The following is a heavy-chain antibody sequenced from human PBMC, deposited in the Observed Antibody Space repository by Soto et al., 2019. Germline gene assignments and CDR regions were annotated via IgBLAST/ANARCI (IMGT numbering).Heavy chain of an antibody. V-gene: IGHV3-9*01. CDR3: ATDPGDSSGYSYSYYYGMDV. J-gene: IGHJ6*02. CDR2: ITWNSGNI. D-gene: IGHD3-22*01. Sequence: SLRLSCAASGFIFNNYAMHWVRQAPGKGLEWVSGITWNSGNIGYADSVKGRFTISRDNAENSLYLQMNSLRPEDTALYYCATDPGDSSGYSYSYYYGMDVWGQGTTVTVSS. CDR1: GFIFNNYA.